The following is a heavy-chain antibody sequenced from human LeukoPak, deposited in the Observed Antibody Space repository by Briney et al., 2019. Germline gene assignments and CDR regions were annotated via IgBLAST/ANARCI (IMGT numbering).Heavy chain of an antibody. CDR2: IGLDGSNT. V-gene: IGHV3-23*01. J-gene: IGHJ4*02. Sequence: GGSLRLSCAASGFTFDDYTMHWVRQAPGKGLEWVSRIGLDGSNTNYADSVKGRFTISRDNSKNTLYLHINSLRAEDTALYYCAKINWGQVAGHVDFWGQGTLVSVSS. D-gene: IGHD6-19*01. CDR3: AKINWGQVAGHVDF. CDR1: GFTFDDYT.